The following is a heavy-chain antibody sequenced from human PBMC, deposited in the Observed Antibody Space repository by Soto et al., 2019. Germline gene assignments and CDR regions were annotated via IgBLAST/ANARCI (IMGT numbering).Heavy chain of an antibody. J-gene: IGHJ4*02. V-gene: IGHV3-7*01. Sequence: EVQLVESGGGLVQPGGSLRLSCAASGFTFSSYWMSWVRQAPGKGLEWVANIKQDGSEKYYVDSVKGRFTISRDNAKSSPGRQMTSLRGEETAVYCGAPSSGWPRAVDCWGRGTLVTVSS. CDR2: IKQDGSEK. CDR1: GFTFSSYW. CDR3: APSSGWPRAVDC. D-gene: IGHD6-19*01.